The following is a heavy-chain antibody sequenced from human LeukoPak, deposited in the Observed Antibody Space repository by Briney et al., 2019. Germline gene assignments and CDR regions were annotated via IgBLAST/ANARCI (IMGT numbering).Heavy chain of an antibody. CDR3: ARDNDGNYYDSSGYTPYYYYYYMDV. Sequence: GGSLRLSCAASGFTFSSYWMSWVRQAPGKGLEWVANIKQDGSEKYYVDSVKGRFTISRDNAKNSLYLQMNSLRAEDTAVYYCARDNDGNYYDSSGYTPYYYYYYMDVWGKGTTVTVSS. V-gene: IGHV3-7*01. D-gene: IGHD3-22*01. CDR1: GFTFSSYW. J-gene: IGHJ6*03. CDR2: IKQDGSEK.